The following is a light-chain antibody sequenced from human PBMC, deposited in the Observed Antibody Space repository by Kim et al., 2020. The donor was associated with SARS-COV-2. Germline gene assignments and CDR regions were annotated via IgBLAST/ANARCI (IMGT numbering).Light chain of an antibody. CDR3: QQTDRFPLT. CDR1: QGISWH. J-gene: IGKJ4*01. V-gene: IGKV1D-12*01. CDR2: AAS. Sequence: DFQMTQSPSSVSASVGDSVTITCRASQGISWHLAWYQQHPGKAPKLLIYAASSLQSGVPARFSGSGSGTNFALTITSLQPEDFATYFCQQTDRFPLTFGGGTKVDIK.